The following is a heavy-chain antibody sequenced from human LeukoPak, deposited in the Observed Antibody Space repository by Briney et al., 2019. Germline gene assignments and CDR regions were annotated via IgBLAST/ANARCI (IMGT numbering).Heavy chain of an antibody. CDR1: GFTFSNYG. D-gene: IGHD3-22*01. V-gene: IGHV3-30*02. CDR2: IRYDGSNK. J-gene: IGHJ4*02. CDR3: AKDSRNRRITMIVVAHHFDY. Sequence: PGGSLRLSCAASGFTFSNYGMHWVRQAPGKGLEWVAFIRYDGSNKYYADSVKGRFTISRDNSKNTLYLQMNSLRAEDTAVYYCAKDSRNRRITMIVVAHHFDYWGQGTLVTVSS.